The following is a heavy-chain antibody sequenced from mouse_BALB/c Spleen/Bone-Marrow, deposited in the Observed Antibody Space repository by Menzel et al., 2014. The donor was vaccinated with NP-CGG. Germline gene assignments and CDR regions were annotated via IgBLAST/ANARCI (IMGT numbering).Heavy chain of an antibody. CDR3: TRHGEVRRFYYALDH. D-gene: IGHD2-14*01. CDR2: ISNGGGST. V-gene: IGHV5-12-2*01. CDR1: GFTFSSYS. J-gene: IGHJ4*01. Sequence: EVQVVESGGGLVQPGGSLKLSCTASGFTFSSYSMSWVRQTPEKRLEWVAYISNGGGSTYYPDAVKGRFTISRDNAKNSLYLQMSSLKSEDTAMYYCTRHGEVRRFYYALDHWGQGTSVTVSS.